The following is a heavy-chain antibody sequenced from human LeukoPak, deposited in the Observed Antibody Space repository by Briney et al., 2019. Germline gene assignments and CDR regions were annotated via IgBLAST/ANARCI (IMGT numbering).Heavy chain of an antibody. CDR3: AREEGVVVVTATDAFDI. CDR1: GYTFTSYY. CDR2: INPSGGST. V-gene: IGHV1-46*01. J-gene: IGHJ3*02. Sequence: ASVKVSCKASGYTFTSYYMHWVRQAPGQGLEWMGIINPSGGSTSYAQKFQGRVTMTRDMSTSTVYMELSSLRSEDTAVYYCAREEGVVVVTATDAFDIWGQGTMVTVSS. D-gene: IGHD2-15*01.